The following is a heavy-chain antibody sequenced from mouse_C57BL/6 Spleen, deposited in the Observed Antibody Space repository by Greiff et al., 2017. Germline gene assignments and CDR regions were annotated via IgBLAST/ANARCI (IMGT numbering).Heavy chain of an antibody. Sequence: QVHLQQSGAELVRPGTSVTVSCKASGYAFTNYLIEWVKQRPGQGLEWIGVINPGSGGTNYNERFKGKATLTAGKSSSTAYMQLSSLTSEDSAVYFCATMITGYYFDYWGQGTTLTVSS. CDR1: GYAFTNYL. V-gene: IGHV1-54*01. CDR2: INPGSGGT. D-gene: IGHD2-4*01. J-gene: IGHJ2*01. CDR3: ATMITGYYFDY.